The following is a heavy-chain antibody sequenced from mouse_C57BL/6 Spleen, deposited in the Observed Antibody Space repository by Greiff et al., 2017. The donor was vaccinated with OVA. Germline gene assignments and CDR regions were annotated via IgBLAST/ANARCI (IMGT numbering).Heavy chain of an antibody. J-gene: IGHJ1*03. Sequence: EVQVVESEGGLVQPGSSMKLSCTASGFTFSDYYMAWVRQVPEKGLEWVANINYDGSSTYYLDSLKSRFIISRDNAKNILYLQMSSLKSEDTATYYCAREGNYYGSSWYFDVWGTGTTVTVSS. CDR1: GFTFSDYY. D-gene: IGHD1-1*01. CDR3: AREGNYYGSSWYFDV. CDR2: INYDGSST. V-gene: IGHV5-16*01.